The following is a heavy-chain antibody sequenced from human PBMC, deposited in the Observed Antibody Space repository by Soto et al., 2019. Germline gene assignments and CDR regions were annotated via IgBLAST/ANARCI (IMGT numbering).Heavy chain of an antibody. Sequence: QVHLVQSGAEVKKPGSSVKVSCKASGGTFSSYAISWVRQAPGQGLEWMGGIIPIFSIANYAQKFQGRVTITPDEATSTAYMELSSLRPEATAVYYSARGQYGSGSLYNWLDSWGQGTLVTVSS. CDR1: GGTFSSYA. CDR3: ARGQYGSGSLYNWLDS. CDR2: IIPIFSIA. J-gene: IGHJ5*01. D-gene: IGHD3-10*01. V-gene: IGHV1-69*05.